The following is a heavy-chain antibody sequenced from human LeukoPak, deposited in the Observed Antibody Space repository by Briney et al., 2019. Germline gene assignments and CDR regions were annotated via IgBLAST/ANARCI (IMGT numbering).Heavy chain of an antibody. CDR2: TNAGNGNT. D-gene: IGHD3-22*01. CDR1: GYTFTSYA. J-gene: IGHJ4*02. Sequence: ASVKVSCKASGYTFTSYAMHWVRQAPGQRLEWMGWTNAGNGNTKYSQKFQGRVTITRDTSASTAYMELSSLRSEDTAVYYCAGDSSGYHPFDYWGQGTLVTVSS. CDR3: AGDSSGYHPFDY. V-gene: IGHV1-3*01.